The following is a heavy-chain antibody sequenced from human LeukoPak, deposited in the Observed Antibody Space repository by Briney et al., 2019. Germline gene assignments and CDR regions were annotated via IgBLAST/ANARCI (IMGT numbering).Heavy chain of an antibody. Sequence: GGSLRLSCAASGFTVSNNWMHWVRQAPGKGLVWVSRINGDGSITDYADAVKGRFTISRDNAKNTLYLQMNSLRAEDTAVYYCAQVRVTSSRNVFNMWGQGTMVTVSS. CDR1: GFTVSNNW. CDR3: AQVRVTSSRNVFNM. V-gene: IGHV3-74*01. CDR2: INGDGSIT. D-gene: IGHD6-13*01. J-gene: IGHJ3*02.